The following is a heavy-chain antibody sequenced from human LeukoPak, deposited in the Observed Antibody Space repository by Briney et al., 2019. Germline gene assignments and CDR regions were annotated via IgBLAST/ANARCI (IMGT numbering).Heavy chain of an antibody. V-gene: IGHV1-69*04. D-gene: IGHD6-13*01. J-gene: IGHJ6*03. Sequence: SVKVSCKASGGTFSSYAISWVRQAPGQGLEWMGRIIPILGIADYAQKFQGRVTMTEDTSTDTAYMELSSLRSEDTAVYYCATVKTVAAAGKNYYYYYYMDVWGKGTTVTVSS. CDR1: GGTFSSYA. CDR2: IIPILGIA. CDR3: ATVKTVAAAGKNYYYYYYMDV.